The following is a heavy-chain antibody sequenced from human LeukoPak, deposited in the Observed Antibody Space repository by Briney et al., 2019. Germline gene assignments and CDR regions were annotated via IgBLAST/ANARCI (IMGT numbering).Heavy chain of an antibody. Sequence: PGGSLRLSCAASGFTFSSYAMSWVRQAPGKGLEWVSAISGSGGSTYYADSVKGRFTISRDNSKNTLYLQMNSLRAEDTAVYYCARVVEMDTIQWFDPWGQGTLVTVSS. CDR3: ARVVEMDTIQWFDP. CDR1: GFTFSSYA. V-gene: IGHV3-23*01. D-gene: IGHD5-24*01. CDR2: ISGSGGST. J-gene: IGHJ5*02.